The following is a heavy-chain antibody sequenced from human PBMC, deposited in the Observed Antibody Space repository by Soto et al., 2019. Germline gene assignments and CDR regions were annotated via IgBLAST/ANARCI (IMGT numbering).Heavy chain of an antibody. CDR3: AKNETTRPWFYP. Sequence: QVQLQESGPGLVKPSQTLSLICTVSGDSIRNGFYYWSWIRQHPGKGLEWIGNIYYVGSTSYNPSLKSRVTISIDRSKNQFSLTLNSVTAADTAVYYCAKNETTRPWFYPWGQGTLVIVSS. CDR2: IYYVGST. J-gene: IGHJ5*02. CDR1: GDSIRNGFYY. D-gene: IGHD1-1*01. V-gene: IGHV4-31*03.